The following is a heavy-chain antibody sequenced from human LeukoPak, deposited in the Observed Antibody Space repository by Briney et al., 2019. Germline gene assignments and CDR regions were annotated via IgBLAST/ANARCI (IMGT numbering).Heavy chain of an antibody. CDR2: IYYSGST. CDR3: ARESMGAVAPDI. D-gene: IGHD6-19*01. CDR1: GGSISSSSYY. Sequence: SETLSLTCTVSGGSISSSSYYWGWIRQPPGKGLEWIGSIYYSGSTNYNPSLKSRVTISVDKSKNQFSLKLSSVTAADTAVYYCARESMGAVAPDIWGQGTMVTVSS. J-gene: IGHJ3*02. V-gene: IGHV4-39*07.